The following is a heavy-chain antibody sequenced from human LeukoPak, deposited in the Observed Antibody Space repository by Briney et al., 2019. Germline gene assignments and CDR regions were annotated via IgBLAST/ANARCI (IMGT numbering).Heavy chain of an antibody. D-gene: IGHD2-8*01. V-gene: IGHV3-23*01. J-gene: IGHJ4*02. Sequence: GGSLRLSCAASGFTFSSYAMSWVRQAPGKGLEWVSGISGHGGSTYYADSVKGRFTMSRDNSKNTLSLQMNSLRAEDTAVYYCARASGFSSHGGGQGTLVTVSS. CDR2: ISGHGGST. CDR3: ARASGFSSHG. CDR1: GFTFSSYA.